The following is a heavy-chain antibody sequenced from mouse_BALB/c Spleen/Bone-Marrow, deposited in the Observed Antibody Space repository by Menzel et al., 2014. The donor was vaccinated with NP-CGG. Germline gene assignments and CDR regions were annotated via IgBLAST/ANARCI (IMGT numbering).Heavy chain of an antibody. Sequence: QLVASGGVLVQSVWSRKLSCAASGFTFSSFGMHWVRQAPEKGLEWVAYISSGSSTIYYADTVKGRFTISRDNPKNTLFLQMTSLRSEDTAMYYCASLTYYAMDYWGQGTSVTVSS. CDR3: ASLTYYAMDY. V-gene: IGHV5-17*02. CDR2: ISSGSSTI. CDR1: GFTFSSFG. J-gene: IGHJ4*01.